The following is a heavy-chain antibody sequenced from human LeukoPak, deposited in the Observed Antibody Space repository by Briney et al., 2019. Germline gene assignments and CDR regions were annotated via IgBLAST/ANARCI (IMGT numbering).Heavy chain of an antibody. J-gene: IGHJ4*02. CDR1: GYSFTSYW. CDR2: IYPGDSDT. CDR3: ARRGRRFLEWSTYFDY. V-gene: IGHV5-51*01. Sequence: GESLKISCKGSGYSFTSYWIGWVRQMPGKGLEWMGIIYPGDSDTRYSPCFQCQVTISADKSISTAYLQWSSLKASDPAMYYCARRGRRFLEWSTYFDYWGQGTLVTVSS. D-gene: IGHD3-3*01.